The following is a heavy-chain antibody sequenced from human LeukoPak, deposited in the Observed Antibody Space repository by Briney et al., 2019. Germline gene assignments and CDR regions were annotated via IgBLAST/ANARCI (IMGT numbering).Heavy chain of an antibody. CDR1: GFTFSDHY. CDR2: TRNKANSHTT. CDR3: TTGLTGTTDY. V-gene: IGHV3-72*01. J-gene: IGHJ4*02. D-gene: IGHD1-7*01. Sequence: RSGGSLRLSCAASGFTFSDHYMDWVRQAPGKGLEWVGRTRNKANSHTTEYAASVKGRFTISRDDSKNSLYLQMNSLKTEDTAVYYCTTGLTGTTDYWGQGTLVTVSS.